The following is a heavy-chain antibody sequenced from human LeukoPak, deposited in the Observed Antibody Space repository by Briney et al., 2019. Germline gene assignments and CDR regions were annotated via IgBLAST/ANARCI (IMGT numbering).Heavy chain of an antibody. CDR2: LSGSAGDT. CDR3: ARDSYDFWSGPTPYYFDY. J-gene: IGHJ4*02. V-gene: IGHV3-23*01. CDR1: GFTFSSYA. D-gene: IGHD3-3*01. Sequence: GGSLRLSCAASGFTFSSYAMSWVRQAPGKGLEWVSALSGSAGDTFYTHSVKGRFVVSRDNSKNTLYLQMNSLRAEDTAVYYCARDSYDFWSGPTPYYFDYWGQGTLVTVSS.